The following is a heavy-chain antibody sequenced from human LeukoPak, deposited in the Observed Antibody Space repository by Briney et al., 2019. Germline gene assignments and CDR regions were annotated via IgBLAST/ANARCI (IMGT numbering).Heavy chain of an antibody. CDR1: GFTFSNAW. Sequence: GGSLRLSCAASGFTFSNAWMSWVRQAPGTGLEWVGRIKSKPDGGTTDYAAPVKGRFTISRDDSKNTLYLQMNSLKTEDTAVYYCTTEPTYYYDSSGYSEFDYWGQGTLVTVSS. V-gene: IGHV3-15*01. CDR2: IKSKPDGGTT. D-gene: IGHD3-22*01. J-gene: IGHJ4*02. CDR3: TTEPTYYYDSSGYSEFDY.